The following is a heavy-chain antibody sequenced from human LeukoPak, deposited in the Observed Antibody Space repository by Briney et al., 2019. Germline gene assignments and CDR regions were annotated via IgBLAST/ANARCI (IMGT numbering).Heavy chain of an antibody. J-gene: IGHJ6*03. Sequence: GGSLRLSCAASGFSLSKYWMSWVRQAPGKGLEWVAFIRYDGSNKYYADSVKGRFTISRDNSKNTLYLQMNSLRAEDTAVYYCAKCYDFWRKDMDVWGKGTTVTVSS. D-gene: IGHD3-3*01. CDR3: AKCYDFWRKDMDV. CDR1: GFSLSKYW. V-gene: IGHV3-30*02. CDR2: IRYDGSNK.